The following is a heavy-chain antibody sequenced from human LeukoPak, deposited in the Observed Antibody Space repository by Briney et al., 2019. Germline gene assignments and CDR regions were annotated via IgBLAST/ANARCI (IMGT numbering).Heavy chain of an antibody. D-gene: IGHD4-17*01. J-gene: IGHJ5*02. CDR3: ARGQYDYGDSNWFDP. V-gene: IGHV4-39*07. Sequence: TSETLSLTCTVSGGSISSSSYYWGWIRQPPGKGLEWIGSIYYSGSTYYNPSLKSRVTISVDTSKNQFSLKLSSVTAADTAVYYCARGQYDYGDSNWFDPWGQGTLVTVSS. CDR1: GGSISSSSYY. CDR2: IYYSGST.